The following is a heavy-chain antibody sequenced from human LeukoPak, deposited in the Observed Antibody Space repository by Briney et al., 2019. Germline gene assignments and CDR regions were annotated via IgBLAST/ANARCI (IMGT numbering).Heavy chain of an antibody. V-gene: IGHV3-20*04. CDR3: ARLDSSGYYSPSNFDC. CDR1: GFTFDDYG. J-gene: IGHJ4*02. D-gene: IGHD3-22*01. CDR2: INWNGGNT. Sequence: GGSLRLSCGVSGFTFDDYGMSWVREAPGKGLECVSGINWNGGNTGYADAVKGRFTISRDNARNSLYLQMNSLRAEDTALYYCARLDSSGYYSPSNFDCWGQGTLVTVSS.